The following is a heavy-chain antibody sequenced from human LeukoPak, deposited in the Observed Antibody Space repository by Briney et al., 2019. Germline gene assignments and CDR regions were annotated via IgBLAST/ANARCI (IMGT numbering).Heavy chain of an antibody. CDR2: INHSGST. CDR3: ARGSTTGVSY. Sequence: SETLSLTCAVYGGSFSGYYWSWIRQPPGKGLEWIGEINHSGSTNYNPSLKSRVTISVDTSKNQFSLKLSSVTAADTAVYYCARGSTTGVSYWGQGTLVPVSS. CDR1: GGSFSGYY. V-gene: IGHV4-34*01. D-gene: IGHD4-23*01. J-gene: IGHJ4*02.